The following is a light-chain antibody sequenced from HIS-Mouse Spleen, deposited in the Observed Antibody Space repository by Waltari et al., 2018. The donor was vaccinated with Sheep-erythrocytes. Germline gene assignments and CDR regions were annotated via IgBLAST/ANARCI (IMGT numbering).Light chain of an antibody. CDR3: QQRSNWYT. V-gene: IGKV3-11*01. CDR1: QSISSY. Sequence: EIVLTQSPATLSLSPGERATRSCRASQSISSYLAWYQQKPGQAPRLLIYDASNRATGIPARFSGSGYGTDFTLTISSLEPEDFAVYYCQQRSNWYTFGQGTKLEIK. CDR2: DAS. J-gene: IGKJ2*01.